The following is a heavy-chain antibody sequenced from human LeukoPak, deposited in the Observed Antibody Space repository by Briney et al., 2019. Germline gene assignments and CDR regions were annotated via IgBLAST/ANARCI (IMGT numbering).Heavy chain of an antibody. D-gene: IGHD5-18*01. V-gene: IGHV4-30-4*01. CDR2: IYYSGST. J-gene: IGHJ4*02. Sequence: SQTLSLTCTVSGGSISSGDYYWSWIRQPPGEGLEWIGYIYYSGSTYYNPSLKSRVSISVDTSKNQFSLKLSSVTAADTAVYYCARRSGYSYGLDYWGQGTLVTVSS. CDR1: GGSISSGDYY. CDR3: ARRSGYSYGLDY.